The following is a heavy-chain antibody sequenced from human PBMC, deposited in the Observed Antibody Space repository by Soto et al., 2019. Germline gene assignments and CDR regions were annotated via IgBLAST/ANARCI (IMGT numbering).Heavy chain of an antibody. D-gene: IGHD3-3*01. V-gene: IGHV4-59*01. CDR2: IYYSGST. Sequence: PSETLSLTCTVSGGSISSYYWSWIRQPPGKGLEWIGYIYYSGSTNYNPSLKSRVTISVDTSKNQFSLKLSSVTAADTAVYYCARAYYDFWSGNYSWFDPWGQGTLVTVPS. CDR1: GGSISSYY. CDR3: ARAYYDFWSGNYSWFDP. J-gene: IGHJ5*02.